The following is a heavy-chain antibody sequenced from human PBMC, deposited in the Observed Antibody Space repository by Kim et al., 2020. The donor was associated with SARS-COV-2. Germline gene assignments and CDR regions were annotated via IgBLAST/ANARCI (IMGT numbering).Heavy chain of an antibody. CDR2: IFYSGST. D-gene: IGHD2-2*01. Sequence: SETLSLTCTVSGGSISDSSYHWGWIRQSPVKGLEWIGNIFYSGSTYYNPSLNSRLAISLDTSKNQFSLSLSSVTAADTAVYYCARHSTSLGWLDPWGHGT. CDR1: GGSISDSSYH. CDR3: ARHSTSLGWLDP. J-gene: IGHJ5*02. V-gene: IGHV4-39*01.